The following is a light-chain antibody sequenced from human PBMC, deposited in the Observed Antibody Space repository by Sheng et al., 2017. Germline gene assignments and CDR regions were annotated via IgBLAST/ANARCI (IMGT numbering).Light chain of an antibody. Sequence: SSELTQDPAVSVALGQTVRITCRGDSLRNFYASWYQQKPGQAPVVVIYGNNDRPSGISDRFSGSRSGNTVSLTITGAQAEDEGDYYCNSRDSSGDHRYVFGPGTKVTVL. CDR3: NSRDSSGDHRYV. J-gene: IGLJ1*01. CDR2: GNN. CDR1: SLRNFY. V-gene: IGLV3-19*01.